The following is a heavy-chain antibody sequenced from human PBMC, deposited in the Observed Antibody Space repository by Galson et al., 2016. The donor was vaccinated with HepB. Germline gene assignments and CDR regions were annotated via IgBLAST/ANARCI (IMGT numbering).Heavy chain of an antibody. D-gene: IGHD3-10*01. V-gene: IGHV4-39*02. CDR1: GGSIIINNYY. CDR3: ANYHQPSGYYYGIDV. J-gene: IGHJ6*02. CDR2: IYYTGTT. Sequence: SETLSLTCTVSGGSIIINNYYWAWIRQPPGKGLEWIGTIYYTGTTWYNPSLRSRVTIPVGTSRDHFSLNLNSVTAADAAVYYCANYHQPSGYYYGIDVWGQGTTVTVSS.